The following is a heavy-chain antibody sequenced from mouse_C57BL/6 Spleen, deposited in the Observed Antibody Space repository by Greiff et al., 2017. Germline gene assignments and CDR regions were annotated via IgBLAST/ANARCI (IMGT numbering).Heavy chain of an antibody. CDR3: VRQVNWAYYLDY. D-gene: IGHD4-1*01. J-gene: IGHJ2*01. V-gene: IGHV10-1*01. Sequence: DVKLVESGGGLVQPKGSLKLSCAASGFSFNTYAMNWVRQAPGKGLEWVARIRSKSNNYATYYADSVKDRFTISRDDSESMLYLQMNHLKTEDTAMYYCVRQVNWAYYLDYWGQGTTLTVSS. CDR2: IRSKSNNYAT. CDR1: GFSFNTYA.